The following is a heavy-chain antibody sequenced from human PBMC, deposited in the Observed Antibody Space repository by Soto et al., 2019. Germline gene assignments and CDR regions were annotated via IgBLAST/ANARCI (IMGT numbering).Heavy chain of an antibody. Sequence: GGSLRLSCAASGFTFSSYGMHWVRQAPGKGLEWVAVIWYDGSNKYYADSVKGRFTISRDNSKNTLYLQMNSLRAEDTAVYYCARSGGGDYSGYDKERSRYYYYYYMDVWGKGTTVTVSS. D-gene: IGHD5-12*01. J-gene: IGHJ6*03. V-gene: IGHV3-33*01. CDR3: ARSGGGDYSGYDKERSRYYYYYYMDV. CDR1: GFTFSSYG. CDR2: IWYDGSNK.